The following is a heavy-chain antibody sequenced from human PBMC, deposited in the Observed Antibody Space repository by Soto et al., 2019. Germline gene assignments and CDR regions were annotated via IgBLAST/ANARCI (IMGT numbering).Heavy chain of an antibody. V-gene: IGHV4-59*01. CDR1: GGAFNDYY. Sequence: SETLSLTCAVYGGAFNDYYWTWIRQPPGKGLEWIGDIYYSGSTHYNPSLKSRVTISVDTSKNQFSLKLSSVTAADTAVYYCARDKRRGAADSAFDIWGQGTMVTVSS. J-gene: IGHJ3*02. D-gene: IGHD6-13*01. CDR2: IYYSGST. CDR3: ARDKRRGAADSAFDI.